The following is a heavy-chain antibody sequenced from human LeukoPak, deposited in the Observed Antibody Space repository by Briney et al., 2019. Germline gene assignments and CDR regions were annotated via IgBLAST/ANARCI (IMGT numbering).Heavy chain of an antibody. J-gene: IGHJ5*02. Sequence: PSETLSLTCTVSGGSISSGCYYWSWIRQHPGKGLEWIGYIYYSGSTYYNPSLKSRVTISVDTSKNQFSLKLSSVTAADTAVYYCARVTTVTMYNWFDPWGQGTLVTVSS. CDR1: GGSISSGCYY. D-gene: IGHD4-17*01. V-gene: IGHV4-31*03. CDR2: IYYSGST. CDR3: ARVTTVTMYNWFDP.